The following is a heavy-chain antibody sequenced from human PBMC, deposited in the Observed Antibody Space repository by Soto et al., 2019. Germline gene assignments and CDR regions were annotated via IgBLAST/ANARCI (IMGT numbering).Heavy chain of an antibody. CDR2: IYHSGST. Sequence: ASETLSLTCAVSGGSISSGGYSWSWIRQPPGKGLEWIGYIYHSGSTYYNPSLKSRVTISVDRSKNQFPLKLSSVTAADTAVYYCARNEYQLLYLDPWGQGTLVTVSS. V-gene: IGHV4-30-2*01. CDR3: ARNEYQLLYLDP. D-gene: IGHD2-2*02. J-gene: IGHJ5*02. CDR1: GGSISSGGYS.